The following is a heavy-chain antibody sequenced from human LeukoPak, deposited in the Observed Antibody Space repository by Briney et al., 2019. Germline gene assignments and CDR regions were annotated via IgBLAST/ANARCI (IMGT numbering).Heavy chain of an antibody. J-gene: IGHJ3*01. Sequence: SETLSLTCTVSGGSISSSHWSWIRQPPGKGLEWIGYVYYSGDTNYNPSLKSRGTISVDTSKNKFSLKLSSVTAADTAVYYCAKHMVGTTYDTFDSWGQGTMVTVSS. V-gene: IGHV4-59*08. CDR1: GGSISSSH. D-gene: IGHD1-26*01. CDR3: AKHMVGTTYDTFDS. CDR2: VYYSGDT.